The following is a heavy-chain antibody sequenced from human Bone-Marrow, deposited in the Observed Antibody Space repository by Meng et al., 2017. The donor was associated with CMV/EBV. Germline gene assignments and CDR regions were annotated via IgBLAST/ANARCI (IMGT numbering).Heavy chain of an antibody. CDR1: GFTFSDYY. Sequence: GGSLRLSCVVSGFTFSDYYMDWIRQAPGKGLEWLSYITGGGSTISYADSVKGRFTISRDNAQNSLYLQMDNVRAEDTAVYYCARGPRNKGFDPWGQGTLVTVSS. CDR2: ITGGGSTI. CDR3: ARGPRNKGFDP. J-gene: IGHJ5*02. V-gene: IGHV3-11*01.